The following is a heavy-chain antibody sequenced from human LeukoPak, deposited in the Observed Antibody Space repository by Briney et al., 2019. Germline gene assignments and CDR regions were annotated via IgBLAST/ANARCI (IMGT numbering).Heavy chain of an antibody. V-gene: IGHV1-2*02. D-gene: IGHD5-12*01. CDR1: GYTFTGYY. CDR2: INPNSGGT. Sequence: GASVKVSCKASGYTFTGYYMHWVRQAPGQGLEWMGWINPNSGGTNYAQKFQGRVTMTRDTSISTAYMELSRLRSDDTAVYYCTVGDWGGYDLAPYWGQGTLVTVSS. CDR3: TVGDWGGYDLAPY. J-gene: IGHJ4*02.